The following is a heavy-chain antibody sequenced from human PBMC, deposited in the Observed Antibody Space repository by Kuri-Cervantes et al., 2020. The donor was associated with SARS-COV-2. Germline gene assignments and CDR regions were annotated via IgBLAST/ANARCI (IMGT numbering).Heavy chain of an antibody. CDR1: GFTFSSYA. CDR2: ISSNGGST. CDR3: VKEGELWYSSSWYPSGDYHYYGMDV. D-gene: IGHD6-13*01. J-gene: IGHJ6*02. V-gene: IGHV3-64D*08. Sequence: GGSLRLSCSASGFTFSSYAMHWVRQAPGKGLEYVSAISSNGGSTYYADSVKGRFTISRDNSKNTLYLQMSSLRAEDTAVYYCVKEGELWYSSSWYPSGDYHYYGMDVWGQGTTVTVS.